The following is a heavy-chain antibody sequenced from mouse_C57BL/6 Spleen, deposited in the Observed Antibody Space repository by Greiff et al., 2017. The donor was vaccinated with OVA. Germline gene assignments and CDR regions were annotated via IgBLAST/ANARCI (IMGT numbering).Heavy chain of an antibody. V-gene: IGHV1-80*01. CDR3: ARGGLRVAWFAD. CDR2: IYPGDGDT. CDR1: GYAFSSYW. Sequence: VQLQQSGAELVKPGASVKISCKASGYAFSSYWMNWVKQRPGKGLEWIGQIYPGDGDTNYNGKFKGKATLTADKSSSTAYMQLSSLTSEDSAVYFCARGGLRVAWFADWGQGTLVTVSA. D-gene: IGHD2-4*01. J-gene: IGHJ3*01.